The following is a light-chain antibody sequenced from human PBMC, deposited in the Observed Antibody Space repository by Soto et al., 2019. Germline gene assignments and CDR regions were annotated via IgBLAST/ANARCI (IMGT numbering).Light chain of an antibody. Sequence: IVLTQSPGTLSLSPGERATLSCRASQSVRSNFLAWYQQKPGQAPRLLIYAASSRATGIPDRFSGSGSGTDFTLTVSRLEPEDFAVYYCQQYGSSPETFGQGTKVETK. CDR2: AAS. J-gene: IGKJ1*01. CDR3: QQYGSSPET. CDR1: QSVRSNF. V-gene: IGKV3-20*01.